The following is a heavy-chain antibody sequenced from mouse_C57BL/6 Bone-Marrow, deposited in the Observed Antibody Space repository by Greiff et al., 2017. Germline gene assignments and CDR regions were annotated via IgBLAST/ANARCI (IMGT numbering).Heavy chain of an antibody. CDR1: GFTFSSYG. Sequence: EVQRVESGGDLVKPGGSLKLSCAASGFTFSSYGMSWVRQTPDKRLEWVATISSGGSYTYYPDSVKGRFTISRDNAKNTLYLQISSLKSEDTAMYYCARQGRGYAMDYWGQGTSVTVSS. V-gene: IGHV5-6*01. J-gene: IGHJ4*01. CDR2: ISSGGSYT. CDR3: ARQGRGYAMDY.